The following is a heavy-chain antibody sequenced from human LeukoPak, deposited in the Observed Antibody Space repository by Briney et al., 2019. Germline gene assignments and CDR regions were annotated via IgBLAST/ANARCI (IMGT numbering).Heavy chain of an antibody. CDR3: ARLGIDRYLPIAKRWFDP. CDR2: INHSGDT. Sequence: SETLSLTCAVYGGSLSGYYWTWIRQSPGKGLEWIGEINHSGDTHYNPSLRSRVIISEDNSKNQFSLKLSSVTVADTAVYYCARLGIDRYLPIAKRWFDPWGQGTQVAVSS. V-gene: IGHV4-34*01. CDR1: GGSLSGYY. J-gene: IGHJ5*02. D-gene: IGHD1-26*01.